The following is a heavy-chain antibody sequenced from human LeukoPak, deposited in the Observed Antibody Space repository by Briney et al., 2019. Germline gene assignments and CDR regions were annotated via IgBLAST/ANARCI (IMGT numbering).Heavy chain of an antibody. V-gene: IGHV1-2*02. D-gene: IGHD3-10*01. CDR2: INPDSGEP. J-gene: IGHJ5*02. Sequence: ASVTVSCTASVYTFTAHHPHCVRQTPGQGLEWMGWINPDSGEPNYLQKFQGRVTMTRDTSISTAYMELSRLSSDDTAVYYCTRDLLGGSGTFDPWGQGTLVTVSS. CDR3: TRDLLGGSGTFDP. CDR1: VYTFTAHH.